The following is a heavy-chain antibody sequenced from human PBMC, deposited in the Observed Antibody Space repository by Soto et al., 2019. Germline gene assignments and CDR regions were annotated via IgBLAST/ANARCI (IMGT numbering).Heavy chain of an antibody. CDR1: GGTFSNYA. Sequence: QVQLVQSGAEVKKPWSSVKVSCKASGGTFSNYAISWMRQAPGQGVEWMGGIITMFGTANYAQKFQGRVTITADRSTSTAYMELSSLTSEDTAVYYCARDAWTTWFDPWGQGTLVTVSS. J-gene: IGHJ5*02. CDR2: IITMFGTA. V-gene: IGHV1-69*06. CDR3: ARDAWTTWFDP. D-gene: IGHD1-1*01.